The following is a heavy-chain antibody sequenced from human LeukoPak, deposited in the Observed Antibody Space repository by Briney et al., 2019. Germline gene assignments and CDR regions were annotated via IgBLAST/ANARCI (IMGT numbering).Heavy chain of an antibody. CDR2: IIPIFGTA. CDR1: GGTFSSYA. CDR3: AREAVVKRKNDAFDI. D-gene: IGHD4-23*01. V-gene: IGHV1-69*06. J-gene: IGHJ3*02. Sequence: PEASVKVSCKASGGTFSSYAISWVRQAPGQGLEWMGGIIPIFGTANYAQKFQGRVTITADKSTSTAYMELSSLRSEDTAVYYCAREAVVKRKNDAFDIWGQGTMVTVSS.